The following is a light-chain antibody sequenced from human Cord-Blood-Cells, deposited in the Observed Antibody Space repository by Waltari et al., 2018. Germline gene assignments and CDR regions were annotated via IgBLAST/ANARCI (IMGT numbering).Light chain of an antibody. CDR2: WAS. CDR1: QSVLYSSNNKNY. J-gene: IGKJ2*01. Sequence: DIVMTQSPDSLAVSLGERATINCKSSQSVLYSSNNKNYLAWYQQKPGQPPKLLIYWASTRESGVPDRFSGSGSGTDFNLTISSLQAEDVAVYYGQQYYSTPPYTFGQGTKLEIK. CDR3: QQYYSTPPYT. V-gene: IGKV4-1*01.